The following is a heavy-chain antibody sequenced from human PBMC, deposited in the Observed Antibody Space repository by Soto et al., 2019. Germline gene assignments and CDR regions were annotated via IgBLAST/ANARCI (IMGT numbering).Heavy chain of an antibody. J-gene: IGHJ6*02. D-gene: IGHD2-15*01. CDR1: GFTFSSYW. CDR2: IKQDGSQK. Sequence: GGSLRLSCAASGFTFSSYWMSWVRQAPGKGLEWVANIKQDGSQKWYGDSVKGRFTISRDNTKNSLYLQTNSLRAEDTAVYYCARDRYCSGGSCQRRYGMDVWGQGTTVTVS. V-gene: IGHV3-7*01. CDR3: ARDRYCSGGSCQRRYGMDV.